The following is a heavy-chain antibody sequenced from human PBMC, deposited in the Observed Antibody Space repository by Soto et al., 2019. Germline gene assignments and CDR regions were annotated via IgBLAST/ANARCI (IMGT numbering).Heavy chain of an antibody. V-gene: IGHV4-39*01. CDR3: AGGMVRGVITFDY. J-gene: IGHJ4*02. CDR1: GGSSSIRNYI. Sequence: SGARSRTSPVSGGSSSIRNYIGGGVSQPPGKGLEWIGSIYYSGSTYYNPSLKSRVTISVDTSKNQFSLKLSSVTAADTAVYYCAGGMVRGVITFDYWGQGTLFILSP. CDR2: IYYSGST. D-gene: IGHD3-10*01.